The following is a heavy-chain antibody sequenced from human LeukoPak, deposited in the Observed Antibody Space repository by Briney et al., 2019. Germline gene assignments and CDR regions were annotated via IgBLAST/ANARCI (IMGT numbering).Heavy chain of an antibody. CDR3: ARSNGYSSSWYSFGIDP. Sequence: SGTLSLTCAVYGGSFSGYYWSWIRQPPGKGLEWIGEINHSGSTNYNPSLKSRVTISVDTSKNQFSLKLSSVTAADTAVYYCARSNGYSSSWYSFGIDPWGQGTLVTVSS. V-gene: IGHV4-34*01. D-gene: IGHD6-13*01. CDR2: INHSGST. CDR1: GGSFSGYY. J-gene: IGHJ5*02.